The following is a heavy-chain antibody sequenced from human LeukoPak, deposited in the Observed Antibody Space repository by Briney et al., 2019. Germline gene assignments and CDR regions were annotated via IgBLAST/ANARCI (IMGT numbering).Heavy chain of an antibody. Sequence: SETLSLTCTVSGGSISSSSYYWGWIRQPPGKGLEWIGSIYYSGSTYYNPSLKSRVTISVDTSKNQFSLKLSSVTAADTAVYYCARHSGMVRGANFDYWGQGTLVTVSS. J-gene: IGHJ4*02. CDR3: ARHSGMVRGANFDY. V-gene: IGHV4-39*01. CDR1: GGSISSSSYY. D-gene: IGHD3-10*01. CDR2: IYYSGST.